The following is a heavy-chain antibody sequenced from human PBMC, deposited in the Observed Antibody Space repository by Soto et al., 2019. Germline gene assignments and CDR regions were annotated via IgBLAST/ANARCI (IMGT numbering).Heavy chain of an antibody. V-gene: IGHV5-51*01. Sequence: GEALKVSCTGWGNTFAYFWIVWVRQMPGKGLEWLGNIFPGDSDTRYSPSFQGQVTISADKSISTAYLQRSSLKASDTAMYYCARLGIAVAGTYGMDVWGQGTTVTVSS. CDR2: IFPGDSDT. CDR3: ARLGIAVAGTYGMDV. J-gene: IGHJ6*02. D-gene: IGHD6-19*01. CDR1: GNTFAYFW.